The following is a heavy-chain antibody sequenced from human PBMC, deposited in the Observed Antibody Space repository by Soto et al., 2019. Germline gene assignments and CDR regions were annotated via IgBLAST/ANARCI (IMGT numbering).Heavy chain of an antibody. CDR1: GYPFDTYG. D-gene: IGHD3-3*01. J-gene: IGHJ5*02. Sequence: GASVKVSGKASGYPFDTYGINWVRQAPGQRPEWMGWISAYNGQTDYAQNFQGRVTMATDTSTNTAYMELRNLRSDDTAVYYCARDPHEFWNSYFLDPWGPGTLVTSPQ. CDR3: ARDPHEFWNSYFLDP. CDR2: ISAYNGQT. V-gene: IGHV1-18*01.